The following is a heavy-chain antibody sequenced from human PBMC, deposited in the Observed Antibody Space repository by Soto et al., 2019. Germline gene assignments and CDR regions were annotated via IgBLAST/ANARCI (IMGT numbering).Heavy chain of an antibody. Sequence: QVQLVESGGGVVQPGRSLRLSCAASGFTFRSYGMHWVRQAPGKGLEWVAVISYDGSNEYYADSVKSRFTISRDNSQNTWYLQMYRLRGEDTAVYYCVKGLSVIQPWLMDASWGQGTLVPFSS. CDR1: GFTFRSYG. CDR3: VKGLSVIQPWLMDAS. D-gene: IGHD5-18*01. CDR2: ISYDGSNE. J-gene: IGHJ5*02. V-gene: IGHV3-30*18.